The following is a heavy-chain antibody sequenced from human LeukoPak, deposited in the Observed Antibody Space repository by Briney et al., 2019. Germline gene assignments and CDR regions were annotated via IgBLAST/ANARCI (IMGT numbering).Heavy chain of an antibody. Sequence: PGGSLRLSCAASGFTFSSYAMHRVRQAPGKGLEWVAVISYDGSNKYYADSVKGRFTISRDNSKNTLYLQMNSLRAEDTAVYYCARAPRRNILWFGELTLFDYWGQGTLVTVSS. J-gene: IGHJ4*02. D-gene: IGHD3-10*01. CDR3: ARAPRRNILWFGELTLFDY. V-gene: IGHV3-30-3*01. CDR1: GFTFSSYA. CDR2: ISYDGSNK.